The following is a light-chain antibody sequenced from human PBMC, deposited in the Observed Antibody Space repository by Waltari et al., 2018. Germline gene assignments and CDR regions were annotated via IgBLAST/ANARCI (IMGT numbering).Light chain of an antibody. CDR2: SAS. Sequence: DIVMTQSPATLSVSPGETATLSCRASQSVVTNVAWYQQKPGQAPRLLIYSASTRATGIPARFNGSGSGTEFTLSISSLQSEDFAVYYCQQYNNWLTWTFGQGTKVEIK. J-gene: IGKJ1*01. V-gene: IGKV3-15*01. CDR3: QQYNNWLTWT. CDR1: QSVVTN.